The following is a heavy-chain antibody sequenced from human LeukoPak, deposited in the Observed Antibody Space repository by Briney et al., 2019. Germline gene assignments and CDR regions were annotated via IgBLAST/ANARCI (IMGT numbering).Heavy chain of an antibody. CDR1: GGSISSYY. Sequence: SETLSLTCTVSGGSISSYYWSWIRQPPGKGLEWIGYIYYSGSTNYNPSLKSRVTISVDTSKNQFSLKLSSVTAADTAVYYCARARLRDIPDYGGQGTLVTVSS. J-gene: IGHJ4*02. D-gene: IGHD2-15*01. CDR2: IYYSGST. V-gene: IGHV4-59*01. CDR3: ARARLRDIPDY.